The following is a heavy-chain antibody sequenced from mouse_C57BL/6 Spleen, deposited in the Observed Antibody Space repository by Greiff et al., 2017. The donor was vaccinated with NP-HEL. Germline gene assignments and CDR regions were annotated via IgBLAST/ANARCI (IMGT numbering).Heavy chain of an antibody. CDR1: GYTFTSYG. Sequence: VKLQESGAELARPGASVKLSCKASGYTFTSYGISWVKQRTGQGLEWIGEIYPRSGNTYYNEKFKGKATLTADKSSSTAYMELRSLTSEDSAVYFCAKGATTVVESLSYYAMDYWGQGTSVTVSS. D-gene: IGHD1-1*01. V-gene: IGHV1-81*01. J-gene: IGHJ4*01. CDR2: IYPRSGNT. CDR3: AKGATTVVESLSYYAMDY.